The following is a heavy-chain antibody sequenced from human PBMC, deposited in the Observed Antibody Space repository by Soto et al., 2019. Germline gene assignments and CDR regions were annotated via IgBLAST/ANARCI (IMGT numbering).Heavy chain of an antibody. Sequence: EVQVLESGGGLVQPGGSLRLSCVASGFTFTTYAMTWVRQAPGKGLEWVSIISGSGGSTHYADSVKGRFIXSRDNSKXXXXXXXXXXXXXXXXXXXCXKTGFGRYCSSTSCVHFDYWGQGTLVTVSS. CDR2: ISGSGGST. D-gene: IGHD2-2*01. CDR3: XKTGFGRYCSSTSCVHFDY. CDR1: GFTFTTYA. V-gene: IGHV3-23*01. J-gene: IGHJ4*02.